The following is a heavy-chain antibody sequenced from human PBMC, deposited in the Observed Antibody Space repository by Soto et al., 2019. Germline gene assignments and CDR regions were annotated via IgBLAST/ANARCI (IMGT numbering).Heavy chain of an antibody. V-gene: IGHV1-69*01. CDR1: GGTFSSYA. D-gene: IGHD6-25*01. J-gene: IGHJ4*02. Sequence: QVQLVQSGAEVKKPGSSVKVSCKASGGTFSSYAISWVRQAPGQGLEWMGGIIPIFGTANYAQKFQGRVTITADGSTSTAYMELSSLRSEDTAGYSCAAAERDQYYFDYWGQGTLVTVSS. CDR3: AAAERDQYYFDY. CDR2: IIPIFGTA.